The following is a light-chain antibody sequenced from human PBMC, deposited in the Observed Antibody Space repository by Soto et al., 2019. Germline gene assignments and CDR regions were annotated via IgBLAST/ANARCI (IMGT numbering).Light chain of an antibody. CDR3: QQYQDWVT. V-gene: IGKV3D-15*01. Sequence: ETVKTQSPGTLSVSPGESATLSCGTSQSVSSNLAWYQQKPGQAPRLLIYGASTRATGIPARFSGSGSGTEFTHTISYLRPEDSAVYFCQQYQDWVTFGGGTRVEI. CDR2: GAS. J-gene: IGKJ4*01. CDR1: QSVSSN.